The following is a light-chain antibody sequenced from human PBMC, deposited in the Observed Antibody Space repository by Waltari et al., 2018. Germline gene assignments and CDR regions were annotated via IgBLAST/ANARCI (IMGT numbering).Light chain of an antibody. Sequence: SYELTQPPSVSVSPGQTDKIPCSEDALPKQYTYWYQQKPGQAPLLVIDKDTERPSGIPERFSGSSSGTTVTLTISGVQAEDEADYYCLSAYSGGSQGVFGGGTKLTVL. V-gene: IGLV3-25*03. CDR3: LSAYSGGSQGV. CDR1: ALPKQY. CDR2: KDT. J-gene: IGLJ2*01.